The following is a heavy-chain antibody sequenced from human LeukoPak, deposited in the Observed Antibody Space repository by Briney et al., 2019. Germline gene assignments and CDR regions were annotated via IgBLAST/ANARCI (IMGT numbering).Heavy chain of an antibody. D-gene: IGHD3-10*01. CDR2: INPNSGGT. J-gene: IGHJ6*03. V-gene: IGHV1-2*02. CDR1: GYPVTGDY. CDR3: ASSTFMIRGVVQSPYSYMDV. Sequence: GASVKLPGKASGYPVTGDYLHWVRQAPGQGLEWMGWINPNSGGTNYAQKFEDRITITRDTSSSTVYMDLSRLTFGDTAVYYCASSTFMIRGVVQSPYSYMDVWGRGTAVTVSS.